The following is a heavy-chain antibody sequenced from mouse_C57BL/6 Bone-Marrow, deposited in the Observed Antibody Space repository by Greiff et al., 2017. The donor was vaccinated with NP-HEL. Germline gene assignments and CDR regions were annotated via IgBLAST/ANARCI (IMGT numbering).Heavy chain of an antibody. CDR2: ISLSSDNYAS. D-gene: IGHD2-1*01. CDR3: TAPYGNYVERFDV. Sequence: DVKLVEPGGGFVQPGGSMKLSCVASGFTFSNYWMHWVRQSPERGLEWVAQISLSSDNYASHYEVSVKGRFTISRDESKSCVYLHMHNIRAEDAGIYDYTAPYGNYVERFDVWGQGTTLTVSS. J-gene: IGHJ2*01. V-gene: IGHV6-3*01. CDR1: GFTFSNYW.